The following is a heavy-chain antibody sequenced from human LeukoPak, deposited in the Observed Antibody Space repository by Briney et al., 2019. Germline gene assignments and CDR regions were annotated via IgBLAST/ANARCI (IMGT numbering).Heavy chain of an antibody. D-gene: IGHD1-20*01. Sequence: PGGSLILSCAASGFTLSYYGMHWVRQAPGKGLEWVADIWSDGIGKYYADSVKGRFTISRDSSKNTVSLQMNSLRAEDTGVYFCARDAGVTATYWYFDLWGRGTLVTVSS. CDR2: IWSDGIGK. CDR1: GFTLSYYG. CDR3: ARDAGVTATYWYFDL. J-gene: IGHJ2*01. V-gene: IGHV3-33*01.